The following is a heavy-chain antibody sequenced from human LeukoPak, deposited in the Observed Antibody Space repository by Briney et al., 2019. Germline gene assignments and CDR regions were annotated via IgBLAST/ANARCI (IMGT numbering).Heavy chain of an antibody. CDR3: ARGTSHIDS. CDR2: ISSSGGTI. J-gene: IGHJ4*02. V-gene: IGHV3-11*01. Sequence: GGSLRLSCAASGFTFNDSYMNWIRQAPGKGLEWLSYISSSGGTIYYADSVKGRFAISRNNARNSVYLHLNSLRAEDTAVYHCARGTSHIDSWGQGTLVTVSS. CDR1: GFTFNDSY. D-gene: IGHD2-2*01.